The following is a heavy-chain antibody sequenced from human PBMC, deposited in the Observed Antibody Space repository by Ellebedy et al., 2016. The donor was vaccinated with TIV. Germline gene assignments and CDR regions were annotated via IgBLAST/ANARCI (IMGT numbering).Heavy chain of an antibody. V-gene: IGHV5-51*01. D-gene: IGHD1-26*01. CDR1: GYSFTSYW. Sequence: GESLKISCKGSGYSFTSYWIGWVRQMPGKGLEWMGIIYPGDSDTRYSPSFQGQVTISADKSISTAYLQWGSLKTSDTAIYYCARHKSGSFRSAFDIWGQGTMVTVSS. J-gene: IGHJ3*02. CDR2: IYPGDSDT. CDR3: ARHKSGSFRSAFDI.